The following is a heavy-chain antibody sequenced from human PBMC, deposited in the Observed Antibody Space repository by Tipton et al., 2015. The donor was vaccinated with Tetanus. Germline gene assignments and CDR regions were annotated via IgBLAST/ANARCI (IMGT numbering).Heavy chain of an antibody. Sequence: TLSLTCTVSGGSISSYYWSWIRQPPGKGLEWIGYIYYSGSTNYNPSLKSRVTISVDTSKNQFSLKLSSVTAADTAVYYCARSTIFGVATIYYFDYWGQGTLVTVSS. J-gene: IGHJ4*02. D-gene: IGHD3-3*01. CDR1: GGSISSYY. V-gene: IGHV4-59*08. CDR2: IYYSGST. CDR3: ARSTIFGVATIYYFDY.